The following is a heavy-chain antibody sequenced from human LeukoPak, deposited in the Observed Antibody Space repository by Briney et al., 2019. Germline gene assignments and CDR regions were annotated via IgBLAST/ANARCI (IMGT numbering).Heavy chain of an antibody. J-gene: IGHJ4*02. Sequence: PGGSLRLSCAASGFTASSNYMSWVRQAPGKGLEWVSVIYSGGSTYYADSVKGRFTISRDNSKNTLYLQMNSLRAEDTAVYYCARGLYDPADTYYFDYWGQGTLVTVSS. CDR2: IYSGGST. CDR1: GFTASSNY. V-gene: IGHV3-66*01. D-gene: IGHD2-15*01. CDR3: ARGLYDPADTYYFDY.